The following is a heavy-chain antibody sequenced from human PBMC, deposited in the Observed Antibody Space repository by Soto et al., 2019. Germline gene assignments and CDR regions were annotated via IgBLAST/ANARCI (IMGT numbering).Heavy chain of an antibody. D-gene: IGHD3-10*01. CDR2: IVVGSGNT. Sequence: SVKVSCKATGFSFTSSAVQWVRQARGQRLKWIGCIVVGSGNTNYEQKFQERDTITRDLSTSTAYRELSILRSEYSAFYYWAVELLGCGELSPVYWGEGTVVTVSS. V-gene: IGHV1-58*01. J-gene: IGHJ4*02. CDR1: GFSFTSSA. CDR3: AVELLGCGELSPVY.